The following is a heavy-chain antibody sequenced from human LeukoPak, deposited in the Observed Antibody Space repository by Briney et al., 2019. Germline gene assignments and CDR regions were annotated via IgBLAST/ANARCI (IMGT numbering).Heavy chain of an antibody. CDR1: GFIFNNSG. Sequence: GGSLRLSCAASGFIFNNSGLVWVRQAPGKGLGWVSAISNDGGGATYADFVKGRFSVSRDNSNNSLFLQMNSLRAEDTALYYWSKGSSGYFFDLWGQGTLVTVSS. J-gene: IGHJ4*02. V-gene: IGHV3-23*01. CDR3: SKGSSGYFFDL. D-gene: IGHD3-22*01. CDR2: ISNDGGGA.